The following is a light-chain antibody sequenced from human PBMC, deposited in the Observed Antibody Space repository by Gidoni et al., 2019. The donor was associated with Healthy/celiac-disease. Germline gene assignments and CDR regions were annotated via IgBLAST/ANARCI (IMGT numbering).Light chain of an antibody. CDR2: DAS. V-gene: IGKV3-11*01. Sequence: EMVLTQSQATLSLSPGERATLSCRASQSVSSYLAWYQQKPGQAPRLLIYDASNRATGIPARFSGSGSGTDFTLTISSLEPEDFAVYYCQQRSNWPPITFGQXTRLEIK. CDR3: QQRSNWPPIT. J-gene: IGKJ5*01. CDR1: QSVSSY.